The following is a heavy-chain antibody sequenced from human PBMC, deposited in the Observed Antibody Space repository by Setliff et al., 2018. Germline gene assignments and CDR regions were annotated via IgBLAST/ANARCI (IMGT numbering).Heavy chain of an antibody. CDR1: GDSISSGSYY. J-gene: IGHJ4*02. Sequence: SETLSLTCTVSGDSISSGSYYWTWIRQPAGKGLEWIGHFHTGGSTNYNRSLRSRVSISVDTSKNQFSLKLSSVTAADTATYYCARVPPQCYFDYWGQGTLVTVSS. D-gene: IGHD6-19*01. CDR2: FHTGGST. CDR3: ARVPPQCYFDY. V-gene: IGHV4-61*09.